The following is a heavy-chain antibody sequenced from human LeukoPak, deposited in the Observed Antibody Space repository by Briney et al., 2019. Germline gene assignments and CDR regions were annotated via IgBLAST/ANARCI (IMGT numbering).Heavy chain of an antibody. CDR3: AKDPDYDLFPSNGMDV. J-gene: IGHJ6*02. CDR1: GFTFSSYA. Sequence: GGSLRLSCAASGFTFSSYAMSWVRQAPGKGLEWVSAISGSGGSTYYADSVKGRFTISRDNSKNTLYLQMNSLRAEDTAVYYCAKDPDYDLFPSNGMDVWGQGTTVTVSS. CDR2: ISGSGGST. D-gene: IGHD3-3*01. V-gene: IGHV3-23*01.